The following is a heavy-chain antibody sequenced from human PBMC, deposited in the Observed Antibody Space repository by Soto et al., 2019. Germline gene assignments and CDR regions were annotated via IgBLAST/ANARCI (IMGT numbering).Heavy chain of an antibody. J-gene: IGHJ4*02. CDR1: GFTFSSYA. CDR2: LTGSSDAT. Sequence: GGSLRLSCVASGFTFSSYAMNWVRRAPGKGLEWVSTLTGSSDATYYADSVKGRFTISRDNSKNTLFLQMNSLRAEDTALYYCAKRGIVGATEFDSWGQGTLVTVYS. D-gene: IGHD1-26*01. CDR3: AKRGIVGATEFDS. V-gene: IGHV3-23*01.